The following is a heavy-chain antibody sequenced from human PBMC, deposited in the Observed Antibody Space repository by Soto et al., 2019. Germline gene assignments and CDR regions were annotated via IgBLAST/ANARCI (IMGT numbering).Heavy chain of an antibody. J-gene: IGHJ3*02. CDR1: GFTFSSYV. V-gene: IGHV3-23*01. D-gene: IGHD2-2*01. Sequence: GGSLRLSCAASGFTFSSYVMGWVRQAPGKGLEWVSASSGSGGSTYYADSVKGRFTISRDNSKNTLYLQMNSLRAEDTAVYYCAKDGEDIVVVVPAAMFSAFDTWGQGTMVTVSS. CDR2: SSGSGGST. CDR3: AKDGEDIVVVVPAAMFSAFDT.